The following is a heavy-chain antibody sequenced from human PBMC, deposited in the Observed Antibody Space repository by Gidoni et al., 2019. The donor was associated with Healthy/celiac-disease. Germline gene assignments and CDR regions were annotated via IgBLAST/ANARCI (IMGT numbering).Heavy chain of an antibody. CDR2: ISYDGSNK. V-gene: IGHV3-30-3*01. Sequence: GESGGGVVQPGRSLRLSCAASGFTFSSYAMHWVRQAPGKGLEWVAVISYDGSNKYYADSVKGRFTISRVNSKNTLYLQMNSLRAEDTAVYYCARDGTYYDFWSGYFDYWGQGTLVTVSS. CDR3: ARDGTYYDFWSGYFDY. CDR1: GFTFSSYA. J-gene: IGHJ4*02. D-gene: IGHD3-3*01.